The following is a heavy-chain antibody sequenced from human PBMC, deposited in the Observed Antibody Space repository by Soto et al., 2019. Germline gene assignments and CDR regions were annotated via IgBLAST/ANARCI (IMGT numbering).Heavy chain of an antibody. CDR2: IYSGGST. Sequence: EVQLVESGGGWIQPGGSLRLSCAAAGFTVSSNYMRWVRQAPGKGLEWVSVIYSGGSTYYADSVKGRFTISRDNSKNTLYLQMNSLRVEDTAVYYCARVRTIFGVVTTCNGMDVWGQGTTVTVSS. CDR3: ARVRTIFGVVTTCNGMDV. CDR1: GFTVSSNY. J-gene: IGHJ6*02. V-gene: IGHV3-53*01. D-gene: IGHD3-3*01.